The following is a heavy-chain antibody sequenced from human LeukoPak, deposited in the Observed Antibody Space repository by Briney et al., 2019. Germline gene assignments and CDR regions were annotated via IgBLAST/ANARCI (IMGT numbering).Heavy chain of an antibody. CDR2: INWNAVSI. J-gene: IGHJ6*03. Sequence: PGGSLRLSCTGSGFNFNDYGISWVRQGPGKGLEWVSGINWNAVSIYYADSVKGRFTISRDNAKNSVFLQMNSLRAEDTAVYYCARESLRQQWLVRREEYYYMDVWGKGTTVTISS. CDR1: GFNFNDYG. V-gene: IGHV3-20*04. D-gene: IGHD6-19*01. CDR3: ARESLRQQWLVRREEYYYMDV.